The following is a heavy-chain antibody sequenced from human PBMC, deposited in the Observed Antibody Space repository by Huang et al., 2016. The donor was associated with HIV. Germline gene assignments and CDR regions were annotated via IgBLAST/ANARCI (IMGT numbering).Heavy chain of an antibody. CDR1: GYTLTELS. CDR2: FDPEDGET. D-gene: IGHD3-22*01. CDR3: ATVYRRFRNHDSGDYYFDY. Sequence: QVQLVQSGAEVKKPGASVKVSCTVSGYTLTELSMHWVRQAPGKGLGWMGGFDPEDGETSYAEKFQGRVTMTEETATDTAYMELSSRRSEDTAVYYCATVYRRFRNHDSGDYYFDYWDQGTLVTVSS. J-gene: IGHJ4*02. V-gene: IGHV1-24*01.